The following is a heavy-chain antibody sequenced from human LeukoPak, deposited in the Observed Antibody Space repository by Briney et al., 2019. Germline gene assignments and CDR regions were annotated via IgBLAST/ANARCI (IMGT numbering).Heavy chain of an antibody. D-gene: IGHD6-19*01. V-gene: IGHV3-21*01. CDR1: GFTFSSYS. J-gene: IGHJ4*02. Sequence: GGSLRLSCAASGFTFSSYSMNWVCQAPGKGLEWVSSISSSSSYIYYADSVKGRFTISRDNAKNSLYLQMNSLRAEDTAVYYCARDSSGWRGYFDYWGQGTLVTVSS. CDR2: ISSSSSYI. CDR3: ARDSSGWRGYFDY.